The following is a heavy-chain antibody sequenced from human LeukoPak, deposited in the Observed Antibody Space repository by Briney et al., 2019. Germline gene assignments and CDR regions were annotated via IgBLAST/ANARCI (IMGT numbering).Heavy chain of an antibody. CDR1: GYTFTGYY. CDR3: ARGSSDCSSTSCYYDY. J-gene: IGHJ4*02. V-gene: IGHV1-2*02. D-gene: IGHD2-2*01. CDR2: INPNSGGT. Sequence: ASVKVSCKASGYTFTGYYMHWVRQAPGQGLEWMGWINPNSGGTNYAQKFQGRVTMTRDTYISTAYMELSRLRSDDTAVYYCARGSSDCSSTSCYYDYWGQGTLVTVSS.